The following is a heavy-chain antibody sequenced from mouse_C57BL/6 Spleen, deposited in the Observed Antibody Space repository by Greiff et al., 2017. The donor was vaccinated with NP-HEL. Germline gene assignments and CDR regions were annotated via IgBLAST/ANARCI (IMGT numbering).Heavy chain of an antibody. J-gene: IGHJ1*03. CDR1: GYTFTSYW. Sequence: VQLQQSGAELVKPGASVKLSCKASGYTFTSYWMHWVKQRPGRGLEWIGRIDPNSGGTKYNEKFKSKATLTVDKPSSTAYMQLSSLTSEDSAVYYCARGGGGIYYDDDRWYFDVWGTGTTVTVSS. D-gene: IGHD2-4*01. CDR2: IDPNSGGT. V-gene: IGHV1-72*01. CDR3: ARGGGGIYYDDDRWYFDV.